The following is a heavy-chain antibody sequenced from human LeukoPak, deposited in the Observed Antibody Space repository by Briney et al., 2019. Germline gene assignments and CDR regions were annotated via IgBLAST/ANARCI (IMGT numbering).Heavy chain of an antibody. D-gene: IGHD3-22*01. CDR1: GFTFSSYG. V-gene: IGHV3-33*01. CDR3: ARGTSGYYYVADY. CDR2: IWYDGSNK. Sequence: GGSLRLYCSASGFTFSSYGMHWVRHAPGKGLQWVAVIWYDGSNKYYADSVKGRFTISRDNSKNTLHLQMNSLRAEDTAGYYCARGTSGYYYVADYWGQGTLVTVSS. J-gene: IGHJ4*02.